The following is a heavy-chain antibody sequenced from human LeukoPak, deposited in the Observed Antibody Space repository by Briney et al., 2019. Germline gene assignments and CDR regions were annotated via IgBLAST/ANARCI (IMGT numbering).Heavy chain of an antibody. J-gene: IGHJ4*02. Sequence: PGGSLRLSCAASGFTFSSYAMSWVRQAPGKGLEWVSAISGSGGSTYYADSVKGRFTISRDNSKNTLYLQMNSLRAEDTAVYYCAKDRGSGSYPEYYFDYWGQGTLVTASS. D-gene: IGHD1-26*01. CDR3: AKDRGSGSYPEYYFDY. V-gene: IGHV3-23*01. CDR2: ISGSGGST. CDR1: GFTFSSYA.